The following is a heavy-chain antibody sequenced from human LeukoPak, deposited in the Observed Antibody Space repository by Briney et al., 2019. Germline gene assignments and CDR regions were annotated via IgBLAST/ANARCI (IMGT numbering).Heavy chain of an antibody. D-gene: IGHD6-13*01. Sequence: SETLSLTCTVSGGSISSSSYYWGWIRQPPGKGLEWIGSIYYSGNTYYNPSLRSRVTISVDTSKNQFSLKLSSVTAADTAVYYCARLIADFHMFDPWGQGTLVTVSS. CDR1: GGSISSSSYY. CDR3: ARLIADFHMFDP. CDR2: IYYSGNT. J-gene: IGHJ5*02. V-gene: IGHV4-39*01.